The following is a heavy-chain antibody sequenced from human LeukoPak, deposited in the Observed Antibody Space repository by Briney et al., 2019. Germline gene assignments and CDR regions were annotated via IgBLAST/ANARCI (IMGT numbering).Heavy chain of an antibody. CDR1: GFTFSSYA. J-gene: IGHJ6*02. CDR2: ISYDGGNK. CDR3: ARMRRPYYYYGMDV. V-gene: IGHV3-30-3*01. Sequence: GGSLRLSCAASGFTFSSYAMHWVRQAPGKGLEWVAVISYDGGNKYYADSVKGRFTISRDNSKNTLYLQMNSLRAEDTAVYYCARMRRPYYYYGMDVWGQGTTVTVSS.